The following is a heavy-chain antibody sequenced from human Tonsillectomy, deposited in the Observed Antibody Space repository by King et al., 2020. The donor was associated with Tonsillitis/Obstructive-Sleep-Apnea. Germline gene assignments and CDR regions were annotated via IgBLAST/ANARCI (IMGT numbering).Heavy chain of an antibody. CDR1: GGSIRSSSYY. V-gene: IGHV4-39*01. CDR3: ARTYDSRGYNWHY. D-gene: IGHD3-22*01. CDR2: IFYSGTT. J-gene: IGHJ4*02. Sequence: QLQESGPGLVKPSETLSLTCTVSGGSIRSSSYYWGWIRQPPGKWLEWIGNIFYSGTTYYNPSLKSRVIMSVDTSKNQLSLKLSSVTAADTAVYYCARTYDSRGYNWHYWGQGTLVTVSS.